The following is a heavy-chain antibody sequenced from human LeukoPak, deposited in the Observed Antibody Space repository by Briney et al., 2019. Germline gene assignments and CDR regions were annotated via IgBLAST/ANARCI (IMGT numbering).Heavy chain of an antibody. CDR3: ARVFGSGSYYPPDFDY. D-gene: IGHD3-10*01. Sequence: ASVKVSCKASGYTFTSYGITWVRQAPGQGLEWMGWINAGNGNTKYSQKFQGRVTITRDTSASTAYMELSSLRSEDTAVYYCARVFGSGSYYPPDFDYWGQGTLVTVSS. V-gene: IGHV1-3*01. J-gene: IGHJ4*02. CDR2: INAGNGNT. CDR1: GYTFTSYG.